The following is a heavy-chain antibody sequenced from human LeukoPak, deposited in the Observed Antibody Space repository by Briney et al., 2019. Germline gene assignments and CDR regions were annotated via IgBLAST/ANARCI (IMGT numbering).Heavy chain of an antibody. CDR3: ARDKYSSGWADY. Sequence: GRSLRLSCAASGFTFSSYAMHWVRQAPGKGLEWVAVISYDGSNKYYADSVKGRFTISRDNSKNTLYLQMNSLRAEDTAVYYCARDKYSSGWADYWGQGTPVTVSS. V-gene: IGHV3-30*04. D-gene: IGHD6-19*01. CDR1: GFTFSSYA. J-gene: IGHJ4*02. CDR2: ISYDGSNK.